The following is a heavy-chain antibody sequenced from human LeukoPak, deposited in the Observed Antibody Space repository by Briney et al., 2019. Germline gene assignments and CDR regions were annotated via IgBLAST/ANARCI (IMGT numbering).Heavy chain of an antibody. Sequence: AGGSLSLTCAVSGFTVSVYYMSWVRQPPGKGLEWVGLICDSGEAFYKAFPRGRVAISRDESENTLYLQMSSLRAADTAVYFCARAGAEVRDWVELDRWGQGTPVIVSS. CDR3: ARAGAEVRDWVELDR. J-gene: IGHJ5*02. D-gene: IGHD2-21*02. CDR1: GFTVSVYY. CDR2: ICDSGEA. V-gene: IGHV3-53*05.